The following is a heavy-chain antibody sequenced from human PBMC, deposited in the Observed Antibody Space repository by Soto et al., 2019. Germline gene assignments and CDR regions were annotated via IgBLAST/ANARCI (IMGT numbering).Heavy chain of an antibody. V-gene: IGHV3-30*04. Sequence: QLVESGGGVVQPGGSLRLSCATSGFSFTHYTINWVRQAPGKGLEWVAVMSYDGTNENYADSVKGRFTISRDNSKTTVDLQMNSLTPEDTALYYCARKWGTYSSASLDFWGLGTLVTVSS. CDR3: ARKWGTYSSASLDF. J-gene: IGHJ4*02. CDR1: GFSFTHYT. D-gene: IGHD6-19*01. CDR2: MSYDGTNE.